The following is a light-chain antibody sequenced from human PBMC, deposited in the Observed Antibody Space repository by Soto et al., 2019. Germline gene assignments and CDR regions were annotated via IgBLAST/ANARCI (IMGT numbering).Light chain of an antibody. Sequence: DIQMTQSPSSLSASVGDRVTITCRASQSISSYLNWYQQKAGEAPKLLIYGVSSLQSGVPSRFSGSGSGTDFTLTISSLQHEDFATYYCQQSYTTPRTFGQGTKLEIK. CDR1: QSISSY. CDR2: GVS. J-gene: IGKJ2*01. CDR3: QQSYTTPRT. V-gene: IGKV1-39*01.